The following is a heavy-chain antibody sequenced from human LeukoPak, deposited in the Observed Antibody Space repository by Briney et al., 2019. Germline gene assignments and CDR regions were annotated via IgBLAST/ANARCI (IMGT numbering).Heavy chain of an antibody. V-gene: IGHV4-38-2*02. D-gene: IGHD6-13*01. CDR2: IYHSGST. CDR3: ARGDSSSWYDQADAFDI. Sequence: SETLSLTCTVSGYSISSGYYWGWIRQPPGKGLEWIGSIYHSGSTYYNPSLKSRVTISVDTSKNQFSLKLSSVTAADTAVYYCARGDSSSWYDQADAFDIWGQGTMVTVSS. CDR1: GYSISSGYY. J-gene: IGHJ3*02.